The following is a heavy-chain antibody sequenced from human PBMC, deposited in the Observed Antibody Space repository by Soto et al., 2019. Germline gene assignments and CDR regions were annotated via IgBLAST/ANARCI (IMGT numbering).Heavy chain of an antibody. CDR3: ARGLGWRRGPFDF. Sequence: GGSLRLSCAASGFTFSSYGMHWVRQAPGKGLEWVAVIWYDGSNKYYADSVKGRFTISRDSANSSLYLQLNSLRDDDTAVYFCARGLGWRRGPFDFWGQGTPVTV. D-gene: IGHD2-21*01. CDR2: IWYDGSNK. CDR1: GFTFSSYG. V-gene: IGHV3-33*01. J-gene: IGHJ4*02.